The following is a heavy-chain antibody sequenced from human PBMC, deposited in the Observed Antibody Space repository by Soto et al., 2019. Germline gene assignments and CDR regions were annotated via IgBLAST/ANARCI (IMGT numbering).Heavy chain of an antibody. D-gene: IGHD3-3*01. CDR1: GYSFTSYW. V-gene: IGHV5-10-1*01. Sequence: VESLKISCNGSGYSFTSYWISWVRQMPWKGLEWMGRIDPSDSYTNYSPSFQGHVTISADKSISTAFLQWSSLKASDTAMYYCARHFGLWSGSIDYWGQGTLVTVS. CDR3: ARHFGLWSGSIDY. CDR2: IDPSDSYT. J-gene: IGHJ4*02.